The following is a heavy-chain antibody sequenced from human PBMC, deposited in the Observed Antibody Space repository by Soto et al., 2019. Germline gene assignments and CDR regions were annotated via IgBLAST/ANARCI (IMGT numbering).Heavy chain of an antibody. D-gene: IGHD3-16*01. CDR2: IYYSGTT. J-gene: IGHJ6*02. V-gene: IGHV4-39*01. CDR3: ARHKGGYYSGVDV. CDR1: GGSIRSKSYY. Sequence: QLQLQESGPGLVKPSETLSLTCTVSGGSIRSKSYYWAWIRQAPGKGLEWIGNIYYSGTTYYNPSLKSRVTISVDTSKNQFSLKLSSVTAADTAVYYCARHKGGYYSGVDVWGQGTTVTVSS.